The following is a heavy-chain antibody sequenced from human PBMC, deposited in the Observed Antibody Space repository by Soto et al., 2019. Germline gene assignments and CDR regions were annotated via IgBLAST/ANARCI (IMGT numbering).Heavy chain of an antibody. CDR2: IIPLFGAP. D-gene: IGHD3-22*01. CDR3: ARDLGSSGYIRDFDY. V-gene: IGHV1-69*01. J-gene: IGHJ4*02. Sequence: VQLVQSGAEVKKPGSSVKVSCTASGGSFSSHAVSWVRQAPGQGLEWVGGIIPLFGAPNYAQKFQDRVTITGDESTTTVCMELSSLSSEDTAVYYCARDLGSSGYIRDFDYWGQGTLVTVSS. CDR1: GGSFSSHA.